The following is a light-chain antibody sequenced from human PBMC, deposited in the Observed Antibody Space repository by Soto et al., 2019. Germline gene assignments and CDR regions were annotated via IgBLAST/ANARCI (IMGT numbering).Light chain of an antibody. J-gene: IGKJ2*01. Sequence: EIVLTQSPGTLSLSPGERATLSCRASQSVSSSYFAWYQQKPGQAPRLLIYGASSRDTGIPDRFSGSGSGTDFTLTISRLEPEDFAVYYCQQYGSAPAYTFGQGTKLEIK. V-gene: IGKV3-20*01. CDR3: QQYGSAPAYT. CDR2: GAS. CDR1: QSVSSSY.